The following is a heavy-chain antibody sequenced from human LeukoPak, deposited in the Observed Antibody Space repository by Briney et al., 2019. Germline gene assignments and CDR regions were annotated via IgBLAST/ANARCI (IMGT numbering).Heavy chain of an antibody. CDR3: ARDRGYSYGRGIDY. Sequence: GGSLRLSCAASGFTFSSYSMNWVRQAPGKGLEWVSSISSSSSYIYYADSVKGRFPISRDNAKNSLYLQMNSLRAEDTAVYYCARDRGYSYGRGIDYWGQGTLVTVSS. D-gene: IGHD5-18*01. J-gene: IGHJ4*02. V-gene: IGHV3-21*01. CDR1: GFTFSSYS. CDR2: ISSSSSYI.